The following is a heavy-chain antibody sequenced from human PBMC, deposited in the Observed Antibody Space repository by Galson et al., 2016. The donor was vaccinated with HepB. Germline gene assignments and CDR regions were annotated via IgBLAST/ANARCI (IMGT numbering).Heavy chain of an antibody. CDR2: IYWDDDK. V-gene: IGHV2-5*02. CDR3: AHNKGSARRVRGFDF. CDR1: GFSLTTSGVG. Sequence: PALVKPTQTLTLTCTFSGFSLTTSGVGVGWIRQPQGKVLEWLALIYWDDDKRYSPSLKSRLTITKDTSKNQVVLTMTNVDPVDTATYYCAHNKGSARRVRGFDFWGQGNLVTVSS. D-gene: IGHD6-6*01. J-gene: IGHJ4*02.